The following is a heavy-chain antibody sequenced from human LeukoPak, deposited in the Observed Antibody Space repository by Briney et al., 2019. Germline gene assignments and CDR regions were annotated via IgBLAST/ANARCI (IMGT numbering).Heavy chain of an antibody. V-gene: IGHV2-70*01. J-gene: IGHJ4*02. CDR1: GFSLRTRGAS. Sequence: SGPTLLHPTPTLTLTCTSSGFSLRTRGASVGWIRQPPLKALAWLSLFDWDDDKYYNTSLTSRITISDVTSNTQVGLTMTNMDPVDTATYYCARTDSDGYYSDYWGQGTLVTVSS. D-gene: IGHD3-22*01. CDR3: ARTDSDGYYSDY. CDR2: FDWDDDK.